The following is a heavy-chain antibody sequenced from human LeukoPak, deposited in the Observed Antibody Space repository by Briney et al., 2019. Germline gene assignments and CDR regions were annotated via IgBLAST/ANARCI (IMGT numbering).Heavy chain of an antibody. D-gene: IGHD6-6*01. V-gene: IGHV3-30-3*01. CDR1: GFTFSSYA. CDR3: ARDWTIAARPSIFDY. J-gene: IGHJ4*02. Sequence: GGSLRLSCAASGFTFSSYAMHWVRQAPGKGLEWVAVISYDGSNKYYADSVKGRFTISRDNSKNTLYLQMNSLRAEDTAVYYCARDWTIAARPSIFDYWGQGTLVTVSS. CDR2: ISYDGSNK.